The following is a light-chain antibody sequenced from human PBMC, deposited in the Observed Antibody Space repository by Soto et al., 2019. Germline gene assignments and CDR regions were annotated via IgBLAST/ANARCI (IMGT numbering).Light chain of an antibody. CDR2: GAT. CDR1: QIVSSSF. Sequence: EILLAQSLGILSLSPGERATLSCRAIQIVSSSFFAWYQQQPGQAPRLLIYGATNRATGIPDRFSGRGSGTDFTLTIIRLVPEDFAVYYCQQYDNSGWTFGHGTKVDIK. J-gene: IGKJ1*01. CDR3: QQYDNSGWT. V-gene: IGKV3-20*01.